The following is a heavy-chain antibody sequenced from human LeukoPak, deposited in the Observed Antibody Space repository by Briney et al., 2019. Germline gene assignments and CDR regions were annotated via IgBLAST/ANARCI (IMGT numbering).Heavy chain of an antibody. V-gene: IGHV3-21*01. CDR3: ASALGYCSSTSCYQNDY. CDR1: GFTFSSYS. Sequence: GGSPRLSCAASGFTFSSYSMNWVRQAPGKGLEWVSSIGSSSSYIYYADSVKGRFTISRDNAKNSLYLQMNSLRAEDTAVYYCASALGYCSSTSCYQNDYWGQGTLVTVSS. J-gene: IGHJ4*02. D-gene: IGHD2-2*01. CDR2: IGSSSSYI.